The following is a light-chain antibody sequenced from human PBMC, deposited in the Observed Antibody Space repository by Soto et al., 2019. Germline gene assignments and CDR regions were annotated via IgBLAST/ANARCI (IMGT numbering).Light chain of an antibody. J-gene: IGKJ1*01. Sequence: CRASQNIGVYLNWYQKKPGKAPKLLIHAASSLHSGVPSTFSGSGSGTDFALTISSLQPEDFATYYCHQTAANPWTFAQGTKVDIK. V-gene: IGKV1-39*01. CDR1: QNIGVY. CDR3: HQTAANPWT. CDR2: AAS.